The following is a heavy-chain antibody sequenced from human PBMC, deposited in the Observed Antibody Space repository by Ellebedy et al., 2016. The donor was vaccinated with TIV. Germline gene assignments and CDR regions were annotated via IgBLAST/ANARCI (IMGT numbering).Heavy chain of an antibody. CDR2: ISGSGGST. Sequence: GESLKISCAASGFTFSNYAMSWVRQAPGKGLEWVSGISGSGGSTYYADSVKGRVTIPRDNSKNTLFLQMNSLRADDTAVYYCARDSLWAFDIWGQGTMVPVSS. D-gene: IGHD2-21*01. J-gene: IGHJ3*02. CDR1: GFTFSNYA. CDR3: ARDSLWAFDI. V-gene: IGHV3-23*01.